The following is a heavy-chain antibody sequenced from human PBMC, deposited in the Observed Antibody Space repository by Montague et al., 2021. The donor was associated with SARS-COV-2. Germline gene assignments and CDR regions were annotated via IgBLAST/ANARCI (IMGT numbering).Heavy chain of an antibody. D-gene: IGHD3-22*01. J-gene: IGHJ3*02. CDR2: IFHSGRT. V-gene: IGHV4-31*03. Sequence: TLSLTCTVSGGSTNSGGYYWSWIRQHPGKGLEWIGYIFHSGRTYYNPSLKSRVSISLNTSKNQFSLKLSSVTAADTAFYYCARDYYDSSGYPGFAFDIWGHGTMITVSS. CDR1: GGSTNSGGYY. CDR3: ARDYYDSSGYPGFAFDI.